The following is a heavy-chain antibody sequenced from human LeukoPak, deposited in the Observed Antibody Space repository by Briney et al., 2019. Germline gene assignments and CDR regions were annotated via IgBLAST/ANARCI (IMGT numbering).Heavy chain of an antibody. Sequence: PGGSLRLSCAASGFTFSSYSMTWVRQAPGKGLEWVSSISSSSYIYYADSVKGRFTISRDNAKNSLYLQMNSLRAEDTAVYYCARGSTMSPHFDYWGQGTLVTVSS. D-gene: IGHD3-10*02. CDR2: ISSSSYI. J-gene: IGHJ4*02. CDR1: GFTFSSYS. V-gene: IGHV3-21*01. CDR3: ARGSTMSPHFDY.